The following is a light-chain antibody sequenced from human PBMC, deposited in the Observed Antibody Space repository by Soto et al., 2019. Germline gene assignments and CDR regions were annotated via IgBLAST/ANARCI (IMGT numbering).Light chain of an antibody. CDR1: SGHSNYA. J-gene: IGLJ2*01. CDR2: LNSDGSH. Sequence: QLVLTQSPSASASLGASVKLTCTLSSGHSNYAIAWHQQQPEKGPRYLMKLNSDGSHSKGDGIPDRFSGSSSGSERYLTISSLQSEDEADYYCQTWGTVSVVFGGGTKLTVL. V-gene: IGLV4-69*01. CDR3: QTWGTVSVV.